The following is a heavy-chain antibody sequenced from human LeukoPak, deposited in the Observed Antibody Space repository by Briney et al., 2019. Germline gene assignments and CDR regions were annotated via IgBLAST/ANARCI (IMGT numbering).Heavy chain of an antibody. J-gene: IGHJ4*02. D-gene: IGHD1-26*01. CDR1: GDSVSSDSAA. V-gene: IGHV6-1*01. Sequence: SQTLPLTCAISGDSVSSDSAAWNWIRQSPSRGLEWLARTYFRSKWYYDYALAAKGRITINPDTSKNQFSLQLNSVTPEDTAVYFCARDPVGGSTIFDSWGQGTLVTVSS. CDR2: TYFRSKWYY. CDR3: ARDPVGGSTIFDS.